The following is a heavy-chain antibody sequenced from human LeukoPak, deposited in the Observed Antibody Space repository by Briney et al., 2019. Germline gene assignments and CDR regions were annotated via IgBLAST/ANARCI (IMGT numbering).Heavy chain of an antibody. CDR2: IYYSGST. D-gene: IGHD3-22*01. V-gene: IGHV4-59*08. Sequence: SETLSLTCTVSGGSISSYYWSWIRQPPGKGLEWIGYIYYSGSTNYNPSLKSRVTISVDTSKNQFSLKLSSVTAADTAVYYCATFERYYYDSSGYLSYFQHWGQGTLVTVSS. CDR3: ATFERYYYDSSGYLSYFQH. CDR1: GGSISSYY. J-gene: IGHJ1*01.